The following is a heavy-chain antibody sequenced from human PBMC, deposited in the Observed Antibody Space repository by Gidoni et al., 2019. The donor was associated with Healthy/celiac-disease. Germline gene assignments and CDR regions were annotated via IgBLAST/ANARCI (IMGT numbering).Heavy chain of an antibody. CDR2: ISGSGGST. D-gene: IGHD4-17*01. Sequence: EVQLVESGGGLVQPGGSLSLSCAASGFTCSSYARSWVRQAAGKGLEWVSAISGSGGSTYYADSVKGRLTISRDNSKNTLYLQMNSLRAEDTTVYYCAKEDTVTTFYYYGMDVWGQGTTVTVSS. V-gene: IGHV3-23*04. CDR1: GFTCSSYA. J-gene: IGHJ6*02. CDR3: AKEDTVTTFYYYGMDV.